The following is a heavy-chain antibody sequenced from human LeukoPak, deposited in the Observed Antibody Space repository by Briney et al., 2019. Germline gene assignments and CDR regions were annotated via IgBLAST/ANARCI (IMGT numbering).Heavy chain of an antibody. J-gene: IGHJ6*02. V-gene: IGHV1-3*01. CDR2: INAGDGNT. CDR3: ARDTPPDSGWTYYYYYYGMDV. D-gene: IGHD6-19*01. CDR1: GYTFTSYA. Sequence: ASVKVSCKASGYTFTSYAMHWVRQAPGQRLEWMGWINAGDGNTKYSQKFQGRVTITRDTSASTAYMELSSLRSEDTAVYYCARDTPPDSGWTYYYYYYGMDVWGQGTTVTVSS.